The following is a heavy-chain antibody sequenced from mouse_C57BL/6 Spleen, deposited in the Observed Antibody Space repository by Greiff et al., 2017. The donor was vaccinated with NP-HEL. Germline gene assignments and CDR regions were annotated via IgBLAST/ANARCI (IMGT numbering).Heavy chain of an antibody. CDR1: GYTFTSYW. J-gene: IGHJ2*01. V-gene: IGHV1-59*01. CDR2: IDPSDSYT. CDR3: ARGFPLDY. Sequence: QVQLKQPGAELVRPGTSVKLSCKASGYTFTSYWMHWVKQRPGQGLEWIGVIDPSDSYTNYNQKFKGKATLTVDTSSSTAYMQLSSLTSEDSAVYYCARGFPLDYWGQGTTLTVSS.